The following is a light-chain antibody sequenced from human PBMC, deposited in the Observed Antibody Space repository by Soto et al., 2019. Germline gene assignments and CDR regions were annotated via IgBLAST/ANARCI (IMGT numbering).Light chain of an antibody. CDR3: QQSYSTIT. Sequence: DIQMTQSPSSLSASVGDRVTITCRASQSISSYLNWYQQKPGKAPKLLIYAASSLQSVFPSRFSGSGSGTDFTLTISSLQPEDFATYYCQQSYSTITFGQGTRLEIK. J-gene: IGKJ5*01. V-gene: IGKV1-39*01. CDR1: QSISSY. CDR2: AAS.